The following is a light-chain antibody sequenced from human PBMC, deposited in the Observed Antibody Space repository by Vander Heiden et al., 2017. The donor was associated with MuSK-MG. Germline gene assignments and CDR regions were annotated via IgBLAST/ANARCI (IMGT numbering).Light chain of an antibody. CDR3: QQYYSPPFT. V-gene: IGKV4-1*01. Sequence: DIVMSQYPDSLGVSLGERATITCKSSQSVLYTSNNKNYLAWYQQKPGQPPKLLIYWASTRQSGVPERFSGSGSGTDFTLTINNLQAEDLAVYSCQQYYSPPFTFGPGTTVEIK. J-gene: IGKJ3*01. CDR2: WAS. CDR1: QSVLYTSNNKNY.